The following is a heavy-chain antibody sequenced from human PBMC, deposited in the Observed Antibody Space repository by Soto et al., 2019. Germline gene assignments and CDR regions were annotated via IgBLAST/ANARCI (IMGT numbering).Heavy chain of an antibody. V-gene: IGHV3-30*18. J-gene: IGHJ4*02. CDR3: AKGGCVIAAAGMPDE. Sequence: SLRLSCAASGFNFSIYGMHWVRQVPGKGLEWVAVISYAGSNKYYADSVKGRFTISRDNSKNTLYLQMNRLRAEDTAVYYCAKGGCVIAAAGMPDEWGKATLGTVPS. CDR2: ISYAGSNK. CDR1: GFNFSIYG. D-gene: IGHD6-13*01.